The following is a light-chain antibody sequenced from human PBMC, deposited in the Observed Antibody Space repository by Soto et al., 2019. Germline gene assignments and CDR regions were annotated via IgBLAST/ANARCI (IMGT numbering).Light chain of an antibody. V-gene: IGLV2-14*01. CDR2: EVS. J-gene: IGLJ1*01. CDR1: SSDVGSYNY. Sequence: QSVLTQPAPVSGSPVQSITISCTGTSSDVGSYNYVSWYQQHPGKAPKLMIYEVSDRPSGISSRFSGSKSGNTASLTISGLQTEDAADYYCSSYTSSSTLFGTGTKVTVL. CDR3: SSYTSSSTL.